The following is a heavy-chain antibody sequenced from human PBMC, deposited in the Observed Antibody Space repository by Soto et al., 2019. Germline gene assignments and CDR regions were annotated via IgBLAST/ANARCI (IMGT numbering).Heavy chain of an antibody. Sequence: QVPLVESGGGVVQPGGSLRLSCAASGFTFRNHAMHWVRQAPGKGLECLAVIAHDGSNAFYRDSVKGRFTVSRDNSKNTLYLDNNRLRSEDTGVYYCARGDREDILVVVGARPGEYGTDIWGQGTTVIVSS. CDR3: ARGDREDILVVVGARPGEYGTDI. V-gene: IGHV3-30-3*01. J-gene: IGHJ6*02. CDR1: GFTFRNHA. CDR2: IAHDGSNA. D-gene: IGHD2-15*01.